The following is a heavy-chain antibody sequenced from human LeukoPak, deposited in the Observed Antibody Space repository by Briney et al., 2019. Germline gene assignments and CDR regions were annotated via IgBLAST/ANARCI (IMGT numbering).Heavy chain of an antibody. J-gene: IGHJ6*03. Sequence: SVKVSCKASGGTFSSYAISWVRQAPGQGLEWMGGIIPIFGTANYAQKFQGRVTITTDESTSTAYMELSSLRSEDTAVYYCARDRSIVVPAAYAYYHYMDVWGKGTTVTVSS. D-gene: IGHD2-2*01. V-gene: IGHV1-69*05. CDR1: GGTFSSYA. CDR2: IIPIFGTA. CDR3: ARDRSIVVPAAYAYYHYMDV.